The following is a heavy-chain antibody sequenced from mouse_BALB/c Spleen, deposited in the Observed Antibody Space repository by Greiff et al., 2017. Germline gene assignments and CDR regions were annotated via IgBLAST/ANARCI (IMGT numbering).Heavy chain of an antibody. Sequence: QVQLQQSGAELVRPGSSVKISCKASGYAFSSYWMNWVKQRPGQGLEWIGQIYPGDGDTNYNGKFKGKATLTADKSSSTAYMQLSSLTSEDSAVYFCAREVDGYSFAYWGQGTLVTVSA. CDR2: IYPGDGDT. J-gene: IGHJ3*01. CDR3: AREVDGYSFAY. D-gene: IGHD2-3*01. V-gene: IGHV1-80*01. CDR1: GYAFSSYW.